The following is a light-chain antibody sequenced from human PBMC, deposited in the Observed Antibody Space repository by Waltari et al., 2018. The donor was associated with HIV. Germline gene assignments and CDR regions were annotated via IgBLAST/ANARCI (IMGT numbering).Light chain of an antibody. CDR3: QQRSNWPPIT. CDR2: DAS. V-gene: IGKV3-11*01. J-gene: IGKJ4*01. CDR1: QSVSNS. Sequence: EIVLTQSPATLSLSPGERATLSCRASQSVSNSLIWYQQKPGQAPRLLIYDASNRATGVPARFSGSGSGTYFTLTISSLEPEDFAVYYCQQRSNWPPITFGGGTKVEIK.